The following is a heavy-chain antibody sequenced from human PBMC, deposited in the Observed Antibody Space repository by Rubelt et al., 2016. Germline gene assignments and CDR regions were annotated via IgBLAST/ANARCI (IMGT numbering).Heavy chain of an antibody. J-gene: IGHJ6*02. CDR3: ARRDRGHYYYYGMDV. V-gene: IGHV3-30*01. D-gene: IGHD2-21*01. Sequence: KGRSTISRDNSKNTLYLQMNSLRAEDTAVYYCARRDRGHYYYYGMDVWGQGTTVTVSS.